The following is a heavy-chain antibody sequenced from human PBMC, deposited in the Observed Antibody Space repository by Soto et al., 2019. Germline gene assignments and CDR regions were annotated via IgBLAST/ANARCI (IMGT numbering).Heavy chain of an antibody. CDR3: ATAGGLGAVAADY. CDR2: IYHSGST. J-gene: IGHJ4*02. V-gene: IGHV4-30-2*01. Sequence: QLQLQESGSGLVKPSQTLSLTCAVSGGSISSGGYSWSWIRQPPGKGLEWIGYIYHSGSTYYNPSLKSPLTISVARSKHQFSLKLSSVTAAATAVYYCATAGGLGAVAADYWGQGTLVTVSS. CDR1: GGSISSGGYS. D-gene: IGHD6-19*01.